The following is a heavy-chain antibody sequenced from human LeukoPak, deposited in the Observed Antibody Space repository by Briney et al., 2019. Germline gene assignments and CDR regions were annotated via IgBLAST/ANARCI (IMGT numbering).Heavy chain of an antibody. CDR1: GFTFSSYA. D-gene: IGHD3-22*01. CDR3: AKAWLYSFDP. Sequence: SGGSLRLSCAASGFTFSSYAMSWVRQAPGKALEWVSAISGSGGSTYYADSVKGRFTISRDNSKNTLYLQMNSLRAEDTAVYYCAKAWLYSFDPRRQATLVTVSS. CDR2: ISGSGGST. V-gene: IGHV3-23*01. J-gene: IGHJ5*02.